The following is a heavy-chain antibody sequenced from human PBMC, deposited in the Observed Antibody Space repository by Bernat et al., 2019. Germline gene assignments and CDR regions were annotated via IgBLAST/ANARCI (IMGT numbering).Heavy chain of an antibody. CDR2: ISYEGSNK. CDR3: AKDLQLARDSLGGRFDP. V-gene: IGHV3-30*18. Sequence: QVQLVESGGGVVQPGRSLRLSCAASGFTFSSYGMHWVRQAPGKGLEWVAVISYEGSNKYYADSVKGRFTISRDNSKNTLYLQMNSLRAEDTAVYYCAKDLQLARDSLGGRFDPWGQGTLVTVSS. CDR1: GFTFSSYG. J-gene: IGHJ5*02. D-gene: IGHD6-13*01.